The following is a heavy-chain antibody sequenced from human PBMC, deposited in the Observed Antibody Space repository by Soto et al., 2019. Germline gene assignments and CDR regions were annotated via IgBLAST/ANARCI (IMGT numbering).Heavy chain of an antibody. CDR2: IYYSGST. D-gene: IGHD6-13*01. J-gene: IGHJ5*02. CDR3: ARAAYSSSFWFDT. Sequence: KTSETLSLTCTVSGGSISSYYWSWIRQPPGKGLEWIGYIYYSGSTNYNPSLKSRVTISVDTSKNQFSLKLSSVTAADTAVYYCARAAYSSSFWFDTWGQGTLVTVSS. CDR1: GGSISSYY. V-gene: IGHV4-59*01.